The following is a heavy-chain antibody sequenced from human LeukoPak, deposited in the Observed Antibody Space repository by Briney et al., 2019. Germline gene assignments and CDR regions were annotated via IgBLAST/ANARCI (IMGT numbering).Heavy chain of an antibody. D-gene: IGHD3-3*01. CDR2: IYDNESA. CDR1: GVSINGHH. V-gene: IGHV4-59*11. Sequence: SETLSLTCTVSGVSINGHHWSWIRQPPGKGLEWIGFIYDNESANYKSSLESRVTMTVDTSKNRVSLKLNSVTAADTAVYYCARVLQNYYHLDVWGEGTTVTVSS. J-gene: IGHJ6*03. CDR3: ARVLQNYYHLDV.